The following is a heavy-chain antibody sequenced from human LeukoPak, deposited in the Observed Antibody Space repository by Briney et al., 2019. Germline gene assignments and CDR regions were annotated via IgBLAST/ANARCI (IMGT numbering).Heavy chain of an antibody. CDR2: IFGGGGT. CDR3: AKRGPDGAAARLGAFDI. V-gene: IGHV3-53*01. D-gene: IGHD2-2*01. Sequence: GALRLSCAASGFTFSSNYMAWVRQPPGKGLEWVSVIFGGGGTYYAGSVRGRFTISRDNSQNTLFLQMNSLRAEDTAVYYCAKRGPDGAAARLGAFDIWGQGTMVTVSS. CDR1: GFTFSSNY. J-gene: IGHJ3*02.